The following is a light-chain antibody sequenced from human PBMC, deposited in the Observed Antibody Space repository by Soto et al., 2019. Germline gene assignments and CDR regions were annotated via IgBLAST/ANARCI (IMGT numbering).Light chain of an antibody. V-gene: IGKV3-20*01. J-gene: IGKJ3*01. CDR3: QQYGSSRFT. CDR2: GAS. Sequence: EIVLTQSPGTLSLSPGERATLSCRASQSITNSYLAWYQQKPGQAPRLLVYGASSWATGIPDRFSGSGSGTDFTLTISRLEPEDFAVYYCQQYGSSRFTFGPGTKVDIK. CDR1: QSITNSY.